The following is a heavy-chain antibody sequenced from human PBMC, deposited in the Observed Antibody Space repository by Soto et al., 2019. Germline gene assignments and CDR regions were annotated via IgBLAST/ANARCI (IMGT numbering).Heavy chain of an antibody. CDR2: MNPGSGDT. Sequence: GASVKVSCKASGYSFTNNDVSWVRQATGQGLEWMGWMNPGSGDTGYAQKFQGRVTMTRDISIATAYMELSSLRSDDTAVYYCAPLVVTAMSTALDWFDPWGQGTLVTVSS. V-gene: IGHV1-8*01. D-gene: IGHD2-21*02. CDR3: APLVVTAMSTALDWFDP. J-gene: IGHJ5*02. CDR1: GYSFTNND.